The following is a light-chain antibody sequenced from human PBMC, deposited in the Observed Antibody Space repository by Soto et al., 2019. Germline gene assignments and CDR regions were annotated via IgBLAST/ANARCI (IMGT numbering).Light chain of an antibody. CDR3: QQYVSSSPRT. Sequence: EIVLTQSPGTLSLSPGERATLSCRASHTISSSYLAWYQQKPGQAPRLLMYGISRRATGIPDRFSGSGAGTDCALAITRLEPEDFAVYCWQQYVSSSPRTFGQGTKVEIK. CDR2: GIS. CDR1: HTISSSY. V-gene: IGKV3-20*01. J-gene: IGKJ1*01.